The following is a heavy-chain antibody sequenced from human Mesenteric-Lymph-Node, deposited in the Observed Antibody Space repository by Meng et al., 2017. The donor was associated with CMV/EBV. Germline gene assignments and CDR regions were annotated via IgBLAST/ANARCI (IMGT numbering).Heavy chain of an antibody. J-gene: IGHJ5*01. CDR3: ARDFRNCSSINCPGRFDS. V-gene: IGHV3-30*04. CDR1: GFTLSTYA. D-gene: IGHD2-2*01. CDR2: TSYDGSNE. Sequence: GESLKISCAASGFTLSTYAIHWVRQAPGKGLQWVAATSYDGSNEYYADSVKGRFIISRDNSKSTVFLQMNSLKAEDTAVYYCARDFRNCSSINCPGRFDSWGQGTLVTVSS.